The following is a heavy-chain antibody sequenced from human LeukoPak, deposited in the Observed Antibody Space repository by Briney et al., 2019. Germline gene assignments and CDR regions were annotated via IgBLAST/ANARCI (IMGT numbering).Heavy chain of an antibody. V-gene: IGHV4-61*05. J-gene: IGHJ5*02. Sequence: PSETLSLTCTVSSGSISSSTYYWVWIRQPPGKGLEWIVYIYYSGSTNYNPSLKSRVTISVDTSKNQFSLKLSSVTAADTAVYYCARGFIVGANWFDPWGQGTLVTVSS. CDR3: ARGFIVGANWFDP. CDR1: SGSISSSTYY. CDR2: IYYSGST. D-gene: IGHD1-26*01.